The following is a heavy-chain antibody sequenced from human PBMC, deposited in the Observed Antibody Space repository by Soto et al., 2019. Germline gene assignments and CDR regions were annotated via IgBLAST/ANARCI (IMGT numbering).Heavy chain of an antibody. Sequence: EVQLVESGGGLVQPGGSLRLSCAVSGFTVTNNYMIWVRQAPGKGLEWVSVFYSDDNTYYADSVKGRFTISRHNSKNTLDLQMNSLRAEETAVYFCAISRGWYAFDIWGQGTMVIVSS. V-gene: IGHV3-53*04. J-gene: IGHJ3*02. CDR3: AISRGWYAFDI. D-gene: IGHD6-19*01. CDR2: FYSDDNT. CDR1: GFTVTNNY.